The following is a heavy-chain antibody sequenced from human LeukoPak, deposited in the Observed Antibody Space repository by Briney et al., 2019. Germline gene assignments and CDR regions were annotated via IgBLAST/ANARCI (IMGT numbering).Heavy chain of an antibody. CDR3: TSAAAHSSGWGFDY. CDR1: GGSISSYY. D-gene: IGHD6-19*01. J-gene: IGHJ4*02. CDR2: IYTSGST. Sequence: SETLSLTCTVSGGSISSYYWSWIQQPAGKGLEWIGRIYTSGSTNYNPSLKSRVTMSVDTSKNQFSLKLSSVTAADTAVYYCTSAAAHSSGWGFDYWGQGTLVTLSS. V-gene: IGHV4-4*07.